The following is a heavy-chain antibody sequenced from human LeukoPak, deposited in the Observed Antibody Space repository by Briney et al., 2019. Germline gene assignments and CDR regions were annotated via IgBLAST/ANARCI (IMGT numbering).Heavy chain of an antibody. J-gene: IGHJ4*02. CDR1: GFTFSDYY. Sequence: GGSLRLSCAASGFTFSDYYMSWIRQAPGKGLEWVSAISGSGGSTYYADSVKGRFTISRDNSKNTLYLQMNSLRAEDTAVYYCAKDPVGRYDSSGQMGSYDWGQGTLVTVSS. V-gene: IGHV3-23*01. D-gene: IGHD3-22*01. CDR3: AKDPVGRYDSSGQMGSYD. CDR2: ISGSGGST.